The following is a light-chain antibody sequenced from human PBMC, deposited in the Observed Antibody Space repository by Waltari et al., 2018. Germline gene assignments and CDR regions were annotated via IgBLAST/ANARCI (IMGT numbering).Light chain of an antibody. J-gene: IGLJ2*01. V-gene: IGLV1-51*01. Sequence: QSVFPKPPSVSAAPGQKFTISRSGGNSHSGNYYVSWYHHLPGAAPKLLIYDNDKRPSGIPDRFSASKSGTSATLGITGLQIGDEADYYCATWDNSLTDVVFGGGTKLTVL. CDR2: DND. CDR3: ATWDNSLTDVV. CDR1: NSHSGNYY.